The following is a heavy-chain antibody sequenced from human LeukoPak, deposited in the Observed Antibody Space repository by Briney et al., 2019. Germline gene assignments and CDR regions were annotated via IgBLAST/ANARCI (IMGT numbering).Heavy chain of an antibody. CDR1: GFTFSSYE. CDR2: ISSSGRPM. J-gene: IGHJ4*02. V-gene: IGHV3-48*03. D-gene: IGHD2-15*01. CDR3: ARELGYCSGGSCYDPLFDY. Sequence: GGSLRLSCTASGFTFSSYEMNWVRQAPGKGLEWVSYISSSGRPMYCADSVKGRFTISRDNAKNSLYLQMNSLRAEDTAVYYCARELGYCSGGSCYDPLFDYWGQGTLVTVSS.